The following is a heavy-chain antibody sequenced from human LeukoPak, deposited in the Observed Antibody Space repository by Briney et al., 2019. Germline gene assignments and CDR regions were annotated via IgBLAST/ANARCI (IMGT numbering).Heavy chain of an antibody. V-gene: IGHV4-31*03. CDR1: GGSISSGGYY. Sequence: KPSETLSLTCTVSGGSISSGGYYWSWIRQHPGKGLEWIGYIFYSGSTYHNPSLKSRVTISVDTSKNQFSLKLSSVTAADTAVYYCARDWAYDSSGYYPNDAFDIWGQGTMVTVSS. J-gene: IGHJ3*02. CDR2: IFYSGST. CDR3: ARDWAYDSSGYYPNDAFDI. D-gene: IGHD3-22*01.